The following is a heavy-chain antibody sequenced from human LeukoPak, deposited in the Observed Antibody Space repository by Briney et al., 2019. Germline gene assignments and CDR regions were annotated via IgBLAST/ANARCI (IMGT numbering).Heavy chain of an antibody. CDR2: ISSSSSYI. V-gene: IGHV3-21*01. D-gene: IGHD4-17*01. J-gene: IGHJ5*02. CDR1: GFTFSSYS. CDR3: ARDGDYNRGWFDP. Sequence: PGRSLRLSCAASGFTFSSYSMNWVRQAPGKGLGWVSSISSSSSYIYYADSVKGRFTISRDNAKNSLYLQMNSLRAEDTAVYYCARDGDYNRGWFDPWGQGTLVTVSS.